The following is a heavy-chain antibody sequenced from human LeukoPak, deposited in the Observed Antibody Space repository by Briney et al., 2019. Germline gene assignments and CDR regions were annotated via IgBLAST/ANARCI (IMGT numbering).Heavy chain of an antibody. D-gene: IGHD4-17*01. Sequence: SVKVSCKASGGTFSSYAISWVRQASGQGLEWMGGIIPIFGTANYAQKFQGRVTITADESTSTAYMELSSLRSEDTAVYYCARKDYGDYSDAFDIWGQGTMVTVSS. CDR1: GGTFSSYA. CDR3: ARKDYGDYSDAFDI. J-gene: IGHJ3*02. V-gene: IGHV1-69*13. CDR2: IIPIFGTA.